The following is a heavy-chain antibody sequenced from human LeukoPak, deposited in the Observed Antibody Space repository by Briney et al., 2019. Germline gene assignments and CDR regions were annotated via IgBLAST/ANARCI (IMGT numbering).Heavy chain of an antibody. J-gene: IGHJ3*02. Sequence: GASVKVSCKASGYTFTNCGITWVRQAPGQGLEWMGWISAYNGNTNYAQKLQGRVTMTTDTSTSTAYMELRSLRSDDTAVYYCARATGTWGHDGFDIWGQGTMVTVSS. CDR1: GYTFTNCG. D-gene: IGHD3-16*01. V-gene: IGHV1-18*01. CDR3: ARATGTWGHDGFDI. CDR2: ISAYNGNT.